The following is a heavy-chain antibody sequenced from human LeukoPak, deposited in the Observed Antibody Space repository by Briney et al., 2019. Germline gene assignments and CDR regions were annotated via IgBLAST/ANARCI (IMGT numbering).Heavy chain of an antibody. J-gene: IGHJ5*02. CDR3: ARVGTMVRGVPAIFDP. CDR2: IYSGGST. CDR1: GFTVSSNY. V-gene: IGHV3-53*01. Sequence: GGSLRLSCAASGFTVSSNYMSWVRQAPGKGLEWVSVIYSGGSTYYADSVKGRFTISRDNSKNTLYLQMDSLRAEDTAVYYCARVGTMVRGVPAIFDPWGQGTLVTVSS. D-gene: IGHD3-10*01.